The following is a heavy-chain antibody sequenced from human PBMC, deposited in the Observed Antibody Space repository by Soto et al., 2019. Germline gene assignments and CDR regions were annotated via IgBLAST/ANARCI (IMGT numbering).Heavy chain of an antibody. CDR2: IYYSGST. J-gene: IGHJ1*01. Sequence: QVQLQESGPGLVKPSETLSLTCTVSGGSVSSGSYYWSWIRQPPGKGLEWIGYIYYSGSTNYNPSLKSRVTISVDTSKTQFSLKLSSVTAADTAVYYCARGHSSGWYLNAEYFQHWGQGTLVTVSS. V-gene: IGHV4-61*01. CDR1: GGSVSSGSYY. D-gene: IGHD6-19*01. CDR3: ARGHSSGWYLNAEYFQH.